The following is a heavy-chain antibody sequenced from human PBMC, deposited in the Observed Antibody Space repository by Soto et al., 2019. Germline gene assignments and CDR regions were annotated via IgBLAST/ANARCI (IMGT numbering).Heavy chain of an antibody. CDR3: ARRGKKSFYYYMDV. J-gene: IGHJ6*03. CDR2: VFSSGST. V-gene: IGHV4-59*08. Sequence: SETLSLTCTVSGGSISSYYWTWVRQSPGKGLEWIGYVFSSGSTNYNPSLESRVTISLDTSKNQFSLNVISVTAADTVVYYCARRGKKSFYYYMDVWGKGTTVTVSS. CDR1: GGSISSYY.